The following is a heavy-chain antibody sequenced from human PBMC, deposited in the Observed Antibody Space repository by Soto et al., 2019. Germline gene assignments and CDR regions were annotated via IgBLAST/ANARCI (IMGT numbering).Heavy chain of an antibody. CDR1: GYSFTSYW. CDR2: TYPGDSDT. V-gene: IGHV5-51*01. D-gene: IGHD2-2*01. J-gene: IGHJ6*02. CDR3: ARASLGSCSSTSCYPYYYYYGMDV. Sequence: PGESLKISCKGSGYSFTSYWIGWVRQMPGKGLEWMGITYPGDSDTRYSPSFQGQVTISADKSISTAYLQWSSLKASDTAMYYCARASLGSCSSTSCYPYYYYYGMDVWGQGTTVTVSS.